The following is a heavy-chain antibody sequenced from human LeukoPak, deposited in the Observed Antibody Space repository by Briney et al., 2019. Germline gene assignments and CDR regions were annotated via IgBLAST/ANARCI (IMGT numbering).Heavy chain of an antibody. D-gene: IGHD2-21*02. J-gene: IGHJ4*02. CDR2: ITGNGGST. V-gene: IGHV3-64*02. CDR1: GFTFSNYA. CDR3: ARGCGGACRGIDY. Sequence: GGSLRLPCAASGFTFSNYAMHWVRQAPGKGLEYVSAITGNGGSTYYADSVKGRFTISRDNSKNTLYLQMASLRSEDMAVYYCARGCGGACRGIDYWGQGTLVTVSS.